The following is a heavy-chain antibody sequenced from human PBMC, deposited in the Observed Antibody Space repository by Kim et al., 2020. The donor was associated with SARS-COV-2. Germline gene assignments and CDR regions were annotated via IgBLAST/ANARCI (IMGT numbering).Heavy chain of an antibody. CDR3: ARFPITIFGVVPFDY. J-gene: IGHJ4*02. Sequence: PSFQGRVTISADKSISTAYLQWSSLKASDTAMYYCARFPITIFGVVPFDYWGQGTLVTVSS. V-gene: IGHV5-10-1*01. D-gene: IGHD3-3*01.